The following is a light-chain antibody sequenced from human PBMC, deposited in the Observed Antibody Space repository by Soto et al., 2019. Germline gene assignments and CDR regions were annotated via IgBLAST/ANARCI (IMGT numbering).Light chain of an antibody. Sequence: ETVMTQSPATLSVSPGERATLSCRAGQSISSNLAWYQQKPGQAPRLLIYGASTRAPGIPARFTGSGSGTEFTLTISSLQSEDFAVYYCQQYNNWPLTFGGGTQVDI. CDR3: QQYNNWPLT. J-gene: IGKJ4*01. CDR2: GAS. CDR1: QSISSN. V-gene: IGKV3-15*01.